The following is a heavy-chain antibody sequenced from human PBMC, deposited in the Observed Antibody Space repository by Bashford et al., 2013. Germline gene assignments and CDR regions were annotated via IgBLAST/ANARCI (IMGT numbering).Heavy chain of an antibody. CDR3: ARDLFDSGDYKFDY. Sequence: VRQAPGKGLEWVALIWFDGSNKYYADSVKGRFTISRDNSKSTLFLEMNSLRAEDTAMYYCARDLFDSGDYKFDYWGQGTLVTVSS. J-gene: IGHJ4*02. D-gene: IGHD4-17*01. CDR2: IWFDGSNK. V-gene: IGHV3-33*01.